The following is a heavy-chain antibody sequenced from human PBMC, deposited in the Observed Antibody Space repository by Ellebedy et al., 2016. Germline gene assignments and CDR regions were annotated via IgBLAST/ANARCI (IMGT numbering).Heavy chain of an antibody. CDR3: ARQKGEFDP. J-gene: IGHJ5*02. Sequence: ASVKVSCXVSGYTLTELSMHWVRQAPGKGLEWMGGFDPEDGETIYAQKFQGRVTITRDTSASTAYMELSSLRSEDTAVYYCARQKGEFDPWGQGTLVTVSS. V-gene: IGHV1-24*01. CDR2: FDPEDGET. CDR1: GYTLTELS.